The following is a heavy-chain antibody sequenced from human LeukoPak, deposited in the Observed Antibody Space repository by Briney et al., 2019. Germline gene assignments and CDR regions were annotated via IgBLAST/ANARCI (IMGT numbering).Heavy chain of an antibody. V-gene: IGHV4-34*01. D-gene: IGHD2-21*01. J-gene: IGHJ5*02. Sequence: PSETLSLTCAVYGGSFSGYYWSWIRQPPGKGLGWIGEINHSGSTNYNPSLKSRVTISVDTSKNQFSLKLSSVTAADTAVYYCARGRGYSSYNWFDPWGQGTLVTVSS. CDR2: INHSGST. CDR3: ARGRGYSSYNWFDP. CDR1: GGSFSGYY.